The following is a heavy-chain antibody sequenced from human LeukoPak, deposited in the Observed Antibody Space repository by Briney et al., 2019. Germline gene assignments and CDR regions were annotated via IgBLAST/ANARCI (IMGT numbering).Heavy chain of an antibody. J-gene: IGHJ4*02. V-gene: IGHV4-34*01. CDR2: IYYSGST. CDR1: GASLSGYY. Sequence: SETLSLTCAVYGASLSGYYWSWIRQSPGKGLEWIGSIYYSGSTYYNPSLKSRVTISVDTSKNQFSLKLSSVTAADTAVYYCAREDYDFWSGYKPDYWGQGTLVTVSS. D-gene: IGHD3-3*01. CDR3: AREDYDFWSGYKPDY.